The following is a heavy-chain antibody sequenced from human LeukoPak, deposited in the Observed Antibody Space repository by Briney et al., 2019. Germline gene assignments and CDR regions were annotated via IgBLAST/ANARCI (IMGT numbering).Heavy chain of an antibody. CDR2: ISSSSSTI. V-gene: IGHV3-48*01. CDR1: GFTFSSYS. D-gene: IGHD2-8*01. Sequence: GGSLRLSCAASGFTFSSYSMNWVRQAPGKGLEWVSYISSSSSTIYYADSVKGRFTISRDNAKNSLYPQMNSLRAEDTAVYYCASLSVYDAFDIWGQGTMVTVSS. CDR3: ASLSVYDAFDI. J-gene: IGHJ3*02.